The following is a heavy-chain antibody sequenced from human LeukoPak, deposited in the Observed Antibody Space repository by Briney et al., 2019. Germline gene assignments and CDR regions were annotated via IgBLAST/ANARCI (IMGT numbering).Heavy chain of an antibody. CDR1: GFTFSSYW. V-gene: IGHV3-7*01. CDR3: ARVGLGITTFGVVKNAFDI. J-gene: IGHJ3*02. Sequence: SGGSLRLSCAASGFTFSSYWMSWVRQAPGKGLEWVANIKQDGSEKYYVDSVKGRFTISRDNAKNSLYLQMNSLRAEDTAVYYCARVGLGITTFGVVKNAFDIWGQGTMVTVSS. D-gene: IGHD3-3*01. CDR2: IKQDGSEK.